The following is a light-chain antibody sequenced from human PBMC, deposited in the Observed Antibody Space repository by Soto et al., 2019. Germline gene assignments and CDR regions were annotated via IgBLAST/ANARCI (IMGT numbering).Light chain of an antibody. V-gene: IGKV1-33*01. CDR3: QQYDNLPSLT. J-gene: IGKJ4*01. CDR1: QDISSY. CDR2: GAS. Sequence: DTQMTQSPSSLSASVGDRVTITCQASQDISSYLNWYQQKPGKAPKLLIYGASNLETGVPSRFSGSGSGAHYTFTISSLQPEDIATYYCQQYDNLPSLTFGGGTKVEIK.